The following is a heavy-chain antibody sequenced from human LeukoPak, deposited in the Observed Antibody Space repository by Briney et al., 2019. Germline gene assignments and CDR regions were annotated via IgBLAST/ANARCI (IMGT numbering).Heavy chain of an antibody. Sequence: PGGSLRLSCAASGFTFDDYGMSWVRQAPGKGLEWVSGINWNGGSTGYTDSVKGRFTISRDTAKNSLYLQMNSLRAEDTAMYYCARFGYTSSLDYWGQGTLVTVSS. V-gene: IGHV3-20*04. CDR3: ARFGYTSSLDY. CDR1: GFTFDDYG. J-gene: IGHJ4*02. CDR2: INWNGGST. D-gene: IGHD6-13*01.